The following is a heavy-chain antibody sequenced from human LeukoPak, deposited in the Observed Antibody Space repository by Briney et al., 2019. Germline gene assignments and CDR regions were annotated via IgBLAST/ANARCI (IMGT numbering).Heavy chain of an antibody. J-gene: IGHJ4*02. Sequence: PSETLSLTCTVSGGSISSGGYYWSWIRQPPGKGLEWIGYICHSGSTYYNPSLKSRVTISVDRSKNQFSLKLSSVTAADTAVYYCARKVGQWLVLRGFDYWGQGTLVTVSS. CDR2: ICHSGST. CDR3: ARKVGQWLVLRGFDY. CDR1: GGSISSGGYY. D-gene: IGHD6-19*01. V-gene: IGHV4-30-2*01.